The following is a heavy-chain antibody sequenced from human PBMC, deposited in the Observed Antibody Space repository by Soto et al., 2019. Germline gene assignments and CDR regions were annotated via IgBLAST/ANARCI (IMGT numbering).Heavy chain of an antibody. V-gene: IGHV3-30-3*01. J-gene: IGHJ3*02. Sequence: GGSLRLSCAASGFTFSSYAMHWVRQAPGKGLEWVAVISYDGSNKYYADSVKGRFTISRDNSKNTLCLQMNSLRAEDTAVYYCARGPPFVIAVANAFDIWGQGTMVTVSS. CDR3: ARGPPFVIAVANAFDI. CDR1: GFTFSSYA. D-gene: IGHD6-19*01. CDR2: ISYDGSNK.